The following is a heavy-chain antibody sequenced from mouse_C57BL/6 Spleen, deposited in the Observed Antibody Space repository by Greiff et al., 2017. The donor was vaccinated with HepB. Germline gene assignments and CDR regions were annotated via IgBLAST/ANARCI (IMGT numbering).Heavy chain of an antibody. D-gene: IGHD2-3*01. J-gene: IGHJ4*01. CDR3: ARAVDAVYAMDY. V-gene: IGHV1-26*01. Sequence: EVKLQQSGPELVKPGASVKISCKASGYTFTDYYMNWVKQSHGKSLEWIGDINPNNGGTSYNQKFKGKATLTVDKSSSTAYMELRSLTSEDSAVYYCARAVDAVYAMDYWGQGTSVTVSS. CDR1: GYTFTDYY. CDR2: INPNNGGT.